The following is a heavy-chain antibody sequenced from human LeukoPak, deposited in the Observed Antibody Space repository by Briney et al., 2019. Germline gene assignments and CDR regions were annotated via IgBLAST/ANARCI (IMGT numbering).Heavy chain of an antibody. CDR1: GGSISSYH. CDR2: IYYTGNT. CDR3: ARDNYLNPRVMDV. J-gene: IGHJ6*03. Sequence: SETLSLTCTVSGGSISSYHWSWIRQPPGKGLEWIGLIYYTGNTEYSPSLKSRVTLSLDTSKNHFSLKLRSVTAADTAVYFCARDNYLNPRVMDVWGKGTTVTVSS. D-gene: IGHD5-24*01. V-gene: IGHV4-59*01.